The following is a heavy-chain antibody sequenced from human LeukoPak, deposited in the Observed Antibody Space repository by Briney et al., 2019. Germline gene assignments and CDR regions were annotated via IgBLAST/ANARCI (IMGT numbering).Heavy chain of an antibody. CDR2: IYYSGNT. Sequence: SETLSLTCTVSGGSISSYYWSWIRQPPGKGLEWIGYIYYSGNTNYNPSLKSRVTISVDTSKNQFSLKLSSVTAADTAAYYCARGYSSGWYYFDYWGQGTLVTVSS. V-gene: IGHV4-59*08. CDR3: ARGYSSGWYYFDY. CDR1: GGSISSYY. D-gene: IGHD6-19*01. J-gene: IGHJ4*02.